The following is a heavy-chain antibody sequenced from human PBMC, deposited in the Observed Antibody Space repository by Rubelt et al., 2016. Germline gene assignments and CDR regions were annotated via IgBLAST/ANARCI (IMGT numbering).Heavy chain of an antibody. V-gene: IGHV3-33*01. Sequence: QVQLVESGGGVVQPGRSLRLSCAASGFTFSSYGMHWVRQAPGKGLEWVAVIWYDGSNKYYADSVKGRFTISRDKSKNTLYLQMNSLRAEDTAVYYCPRDGPNYYYYYGMDVWGQGTTVTVSS. CDR1: GFTFSSYG. J-gene: IGHJ6*02. CDR3: PRDGPNYYYYYGMDV. CDR2: IWYDGSNK.